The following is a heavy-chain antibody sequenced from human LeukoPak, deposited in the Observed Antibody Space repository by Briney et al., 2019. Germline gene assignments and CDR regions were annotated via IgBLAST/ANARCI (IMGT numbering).Heavy chain of an antibody. CDR1: GYTFTGYY. CDR2: INPNGGGT. V-gene: IGHV1-2*02. Sequence: VASVTVSCKASGYTFTGYYMHWVRQAPGQGLEWMGWINPNGGGTNYAQKFQGRVTMTTDTSISTAYMELGGLRYDDTAVYYCARVSSSGDYYDNWGQGTLVTVSS. CDR3: ARVSSSGDYYDN. J-gene: IGHJ4*02. D-gene: IGHD3-10*01.